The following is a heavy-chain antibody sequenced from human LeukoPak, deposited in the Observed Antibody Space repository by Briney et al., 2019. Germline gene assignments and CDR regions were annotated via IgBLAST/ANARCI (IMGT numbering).Heavy chain of an antibody. CDR1: GFTLSDHY. CDR3: ARGGSGWYSYYFDY. J-gene: IGHJ4*02. Sequence: GGSLRLSCAASGFTLSDHYMDWVRQAPGKGLEWIGRTKNKAQSYTTEYAASVKGRFTISRDDSNNSLYLQMNSLKTEDTAVYYCARGGSGWYSYYFDYWGQGTLVTVSS. CDR2: TKNKAQSYTT. D-gene: IGHD6-19*01. V-gene: IGHV3-72*01.